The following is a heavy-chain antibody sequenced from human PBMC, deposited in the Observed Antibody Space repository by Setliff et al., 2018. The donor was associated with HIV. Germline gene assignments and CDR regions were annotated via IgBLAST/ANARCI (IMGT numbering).Heavy chain of an antibody. CDR3: ARSKISGSNHETYGFDV. J-gene: IGHJ6*02. D-gene: IGHD1-26*01. CDR2: INHSGST. V-gene: IGHV4-34*10. Sequence: PSETLSLTCAVYGGSFSGYYWSWIRQPPGKGLEWIGEINHSGSTNYNPSLKSRITINPDTSKNQFSLKLTSVTAADTAVYYCARSKISGSNHETYGFDVWGQGTTVTVSS. CDR1: GGSFSGYY.